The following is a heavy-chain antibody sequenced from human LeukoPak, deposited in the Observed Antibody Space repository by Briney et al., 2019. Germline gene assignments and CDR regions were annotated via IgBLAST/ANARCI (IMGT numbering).Heavy chain of an antibody. J-gene: IGHJ3*02. Sequence: TGGSLRLSCAASGFTFSSYGMHWVRQAPGKGLEWVAVIWYDGSNKYYADSVKGRFTISRDNSKNTLYLQMNSLRAEDTAVYYCARGEGYFDWLLPDAFDIWGQGTMVTVSS. CDR3: ARGEGYFDWLLPDAFDI. V-gene: IGHV3-33*01. CDR1: GFTFSSYG. D-gene: IGHD3-9*01. CDR2: IWYDGSNK.